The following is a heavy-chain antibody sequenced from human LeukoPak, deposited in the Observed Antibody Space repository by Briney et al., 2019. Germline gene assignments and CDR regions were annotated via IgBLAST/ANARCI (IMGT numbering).Heavy chain of an antibody. D-gene: IGHD6-19*01. Sequence: ASVKVSCKASGYTFTSYDINWVRQATGQGLEWMGWMNPNSGNTGYAQKFQGRVTMTRNTSIGTAYMELSSLRSEDTAVYYCARETSGWTYYYYYGMDVWGQGTTVTVSS. CDR2: MNPNSGNT. CDR3: ARETSGWTYYYYYGMDV. CDR1: GYTFTSYD. V-gene: IGHV1-8*01. J-gene: IGHJ6*02.